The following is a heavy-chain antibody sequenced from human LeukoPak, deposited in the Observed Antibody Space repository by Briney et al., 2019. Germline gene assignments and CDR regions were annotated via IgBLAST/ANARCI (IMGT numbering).Heavy chain of an antibody. J-gene: IGHJ4*02. CDR1: GFTVSSNY. Sequence: GGSLRLSCAASGFTVSSNYMSWVRPAPGKGLEWVSVIYSGGSTYYADSVKGRFTISRDNSRNTLYLQMNSLRAEDTAVYYCAREIRLLTGYPAYYFDYWGQGTLVTVSS. CDR3: AREIRLLTGYPAYYFDY. V-gene: IGHV3-53*05. CDR2: IYSGGST. D-gene: IGHD3-9*01.